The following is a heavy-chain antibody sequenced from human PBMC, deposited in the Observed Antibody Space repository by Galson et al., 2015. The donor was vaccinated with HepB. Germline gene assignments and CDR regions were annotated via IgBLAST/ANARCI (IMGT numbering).Heavy chain of an antibody. CDR3: TTDVFEEGWVRGVISEY. J-gene: IGHJ4*02. V-gene: IGHV3-15*01. CDR2: IKSKTDGGTT. D-gene: IGHD3-10*01. CDR1: GFTFSNAW. Sequence: SLRLSCAASGFTFSNAWMSWVRQAPGKGLEWVGRIKSKTDGGTTDYAAPVKGRFTISRDDSKNTLYLQVNSLKTEDTAVYYCTTDVFEEGWVRGVISEYWGQGTLVTVSS.